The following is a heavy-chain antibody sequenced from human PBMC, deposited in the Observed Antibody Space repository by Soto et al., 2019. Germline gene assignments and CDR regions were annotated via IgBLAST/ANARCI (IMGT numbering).Heavy chain of an antibody. CDR2: IYHTGIT. V-gene: IGHV4-39*02. D-gene: IGHD6-13*01. CDR1: GDSITNRNYY. CDR3: AGLRGSGPGTAAALLDS. Sequence: QLQLRESGPGLVKPSETLSLTCSVSGDSITNRNYYWGWIRQPPGKGLECIGTIYHTGITYYNPSLNSRLIISVDTSKNHFSLELSSVTAADTAVYFCAGLRGSGPGTAAALLDSWGQGTLVTVSS. J-gene: IGHJ4*02.